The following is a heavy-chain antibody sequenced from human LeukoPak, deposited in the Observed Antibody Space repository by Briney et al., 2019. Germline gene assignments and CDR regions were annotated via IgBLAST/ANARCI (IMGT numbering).Heavy chain of an antibody. CDR3: ARASGGYYNNWFDP. CDR2: IYYSGST. D-gene: IGHD3-22*01. CDR1: GGSLSTYY. Sequence: SETLSLTCTVSGGSLSTYYWSGIRQPPGKGLEWIGYIYYSGSTNYNPSLKSRVTISVDTSKNQFSLKLSSVTAADTAVYYCARASGGYYNNWFDPWGQGTLVTVSS. J-gene: IGHJ5*02. V-gene: IGHV4-59*01.